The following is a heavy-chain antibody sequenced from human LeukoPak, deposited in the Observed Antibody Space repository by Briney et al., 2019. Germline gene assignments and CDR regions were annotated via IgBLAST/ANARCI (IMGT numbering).Heavy chain of an antibody. Sequence: SETLSLTCTVSGGSISSYYWSWIRQPPGKGLEWIAYIYYSGSTNYNPSLKSRVTISVDTSKNQFSLKLSSVTAADTAVYYCATLNQLLSYFDYWGQGTLVTVSS. V-gene: IGHV4-59*08. CDR3: ATLNQLLSYFDY. D-gene: IGHD2-2*01. CDR1: GGSISSYY. CDR2: IYYSGST. J-gene: IGHJ4*02.